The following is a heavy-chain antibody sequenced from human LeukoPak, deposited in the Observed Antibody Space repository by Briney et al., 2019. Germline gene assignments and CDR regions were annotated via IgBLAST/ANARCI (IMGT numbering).Heavy chain of an antibody. CDR1: GFTFSSYG. CDR2: IRYDGSNK. CDR3: AKDHIVVVPAASTGVDY. Sequence: PGGSLRLSCAASGFTFSSYGMHWVRQAPGKGLEWVAFIRYDGSNKYYADSVKGRFTISRDNSKNTLYLQMNSLRAEDTAVYYCAKDHIVVVPAASTGVDYWGQGTLVTVSS. V-gene: IGHV3-30*02. D-gene: IGHD2-2*01. J-gene: IGHJ4*02.